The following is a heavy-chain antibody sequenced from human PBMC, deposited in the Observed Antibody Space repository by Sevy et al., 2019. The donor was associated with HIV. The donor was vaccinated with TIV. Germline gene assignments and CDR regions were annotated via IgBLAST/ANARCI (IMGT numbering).Heavy chain of an antibody. Sequence: GGSLRLSCAASGFTFSSYGMHWVRQAPGKGLEWVAVISYDGSNKYYADSVKGRFTISRDNSKNTLYLQMNSLRAEDTAVYYCAKGSYYDSSGYRYGTDYWGQGTLVTVSS. D-gene: IGHD3-22*01. J-gene: IGHJ4*02. V-gene: IGHV3-30*18. CDR2: ISYDGSNK. CDR1: GFTFSSYG. CDR3: AKGSYYDSSGYRYGTDY.